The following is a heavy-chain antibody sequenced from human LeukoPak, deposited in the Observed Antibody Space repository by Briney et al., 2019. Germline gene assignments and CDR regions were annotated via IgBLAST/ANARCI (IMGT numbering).Heavy chain of an antibody. CDR1: GLSISSDY. CDR3: ARDGLGYYDSGGWSYYYYMDV. Sequence: PSETLSLTCTVSGLSISSDYWSWIRQPPGKGLEWIAYISYSGRINYNPSLKRRVTISLDTSKNQFSLKLGSVTAADTAVYYCARDGLGYYDSGGWSYYYYMDVWGKGTTVTISS. V-gene: IGHV4-59*01. J-gene: IGHJ6*03. D-gene: IGHD3-22*01. CDR2: ISYSGRI.